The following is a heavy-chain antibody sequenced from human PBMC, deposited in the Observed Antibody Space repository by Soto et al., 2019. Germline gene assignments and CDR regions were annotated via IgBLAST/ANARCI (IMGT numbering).Heavy chain of an antibody. J-gene: IGHJ4*02. V-gene: IGHV1-46*01. CDR2: VNPSGGHT. CDR3: ARGGHVVVVTAALDY. D-gene: IGHD2-21*02. CDR1: GDSFTDYY. Sequence: QVQLVQSGAEVKKPGASVKVSCKASGDSFTDYYIHWVRQAPGQGLEWMGTVNPSGGHTTYAQHFLGRMTMTRDTSTSTLYMELTSLTSEDTAIYYCARGGHVVVVTAALDYWGQGTLVTVSS.